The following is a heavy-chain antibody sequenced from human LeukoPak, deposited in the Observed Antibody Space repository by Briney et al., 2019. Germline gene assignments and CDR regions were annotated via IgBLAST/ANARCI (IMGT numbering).Heavy chain of an antibody. V-gene: IGHV3-23*01. CDR2: ISGSGGST. Sequence: PGGSLRLSCAASGFTFSSYAMSWVRQAPGKGLEWVSAISGSGGSTYYADSVKGRFTISRDNSKNTLYLQMNSLRAEDTAVYYCAKDACQLLWGYYYYGMDVWGKGTTVTVSS. CDR3: AKDACQLLWGYYYYGMDV. CDR1: GFTFSSYA. J-gene: IGHJ6*04. D-gene: IGHD2-2*01.